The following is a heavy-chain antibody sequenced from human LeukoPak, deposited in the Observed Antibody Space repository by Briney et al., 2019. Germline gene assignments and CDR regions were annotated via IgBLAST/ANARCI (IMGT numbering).Heavy chain of an antibody. CDR3: ARDAAYGYGGSSVDLPLDD. D-gene: IGHD4-23*01. V-gene: IGHV1-2*03. CDR1: GYTFTAYY. Sequence: VASVKVSSTASGYTFTAYYMHWVQQAPGQGLERIGWINPNSGGTNYAQKFQGRVTMTRDTTISTAYTELRRRRSDDTPAYYSARDAAYGYGGSSVDLPLDDWGQGTLVTVSS. CDR2: INPNSGGT. J-gene: IGHJ4*02.